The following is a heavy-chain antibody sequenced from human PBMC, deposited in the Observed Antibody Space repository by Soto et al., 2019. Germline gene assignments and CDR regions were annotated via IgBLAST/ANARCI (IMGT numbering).Heavy chain of an antibody. CDR2: IYPSDSDT. Sequence: PGESLKISCKGSGYSFSTNWIGWVRQMPGKGLEWMGIIYPSDSDTRYSPSFQGQVTISADKSITTAYLQWSSLKASDTAMYYCARLYGRYFDNWGQGTLVTVSS. D-gene: IGHD1-26*01. V-gene: IGHV5-51*01. CDR3: ARLYGRYFDN. CDR1: GYSFSTNW. J-gene: IGHJ4*02.